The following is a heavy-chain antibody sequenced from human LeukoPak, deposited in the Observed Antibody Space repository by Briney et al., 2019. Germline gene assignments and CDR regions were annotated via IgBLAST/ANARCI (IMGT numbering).Heavy chain of an antibody. D-gene: IGHD4-17*01. Sequence: GGPLRLSCAASGFTVRNTYMNWVRQAPVKGLEWVSVIYSGGGTYYADSVKGRFTISRDNSKNTLYLQMNNLRAEDTAVYYCVRDDRRYGDYGYFDYWGQGTLVTVSS. CDR3: VRDDRRYGDYGYFDY. V-gene: IGHV3-66*01. CDR1: GFTVRNTY. J-gene: IGHJ4*02. CDR2: IYSGGGT.